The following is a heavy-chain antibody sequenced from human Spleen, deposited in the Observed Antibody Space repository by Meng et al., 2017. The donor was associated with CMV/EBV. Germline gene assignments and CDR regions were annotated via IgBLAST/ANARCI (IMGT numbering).Heavy chain of an antibody. CDR3: VRDLGKSPPIPRYDS. D-gene: IGHD2-2*02. V-gene: IGHV3-7*01. CDR2: IKHDGSEK. J-gene: IGHJ4*02. CDR1: GFTLSSHW. Sequence: GGSLRLSCAASGFTLSSHWMTWVRQAPGKGLEWVASIKHDGSEKRYVDSVTGRFTISRDNAKNSLYLQMNGLRAEDTAIYYCVRDLGKSPPIPRYDSWGQGTLVTVSS.